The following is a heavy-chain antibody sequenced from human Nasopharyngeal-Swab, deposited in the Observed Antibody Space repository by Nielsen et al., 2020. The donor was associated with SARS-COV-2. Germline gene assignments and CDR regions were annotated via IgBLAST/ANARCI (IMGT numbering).Heavy chain of an antibody. D-gene: IGHD1-26*01. Sequence: GESLKISCAASGFTFSNAWMSWVRQAPGKGLEWVGRIKSKTDGGTTDYAAPVKGRFTISRDDSKNTLYLQMNSLRAEDTAVYYCAKVEKGSYYVLWFDPWGQGTLVTVSS. CDR1: GFTFSNAW. V-gene: IGHV3-15*01. CDR2: IKSKTDGGTT. J-gene: IGHJ5*02. CDR3: AKVEKGSYYVLWFDP.